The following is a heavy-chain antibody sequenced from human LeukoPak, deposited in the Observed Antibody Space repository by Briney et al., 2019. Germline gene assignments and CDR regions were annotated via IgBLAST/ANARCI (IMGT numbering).Heavy chain of an antibody. J-gene: IGHJ6*03. V-gene: IGHV4-61*02. CDR1: GGSISSGSYY. CDR2: IYTSGST. Sequence: SETLSLTCTVSGGSISSGSYYWSWIRQPAGKGLEWIGRIYTSGSTNYNPSLKSRVTMSVDTSKNQFSLKLSSVTAADTAVYYCARVTMPLSMDVWGKGTTVTVSS. D-gene: IGHD3-10*01. CDR3: ARVTMPLSMDV.